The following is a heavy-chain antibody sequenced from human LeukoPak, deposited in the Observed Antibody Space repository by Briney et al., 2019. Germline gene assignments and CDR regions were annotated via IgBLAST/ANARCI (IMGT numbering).Heavy chain of an antibody. J-gene: IGHJ5*02. D-gene: IGHD6-19*01. Sequence: ASVKVSCKASGYTFTGYYMHWVRQAPGQGLEWMGRTNPNSGGTNYAQKFQGRVTMTRDTSISTAYMELSRLRSDDTAVYYCARERRAVAGGYNWFDPWGQGTLVTVSS. CDR1: GYTFTGYY. CDR3: ARERRAVAGGYNWFDP. V-gene: IGHV1-2*06. CDR2: TNPNSGGT.